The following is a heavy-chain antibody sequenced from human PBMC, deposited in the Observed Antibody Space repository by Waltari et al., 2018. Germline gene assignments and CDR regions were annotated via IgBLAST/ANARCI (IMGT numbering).Heavy chain of an antibody. V-gene: IGHV3-15*01. CDR1: GLPFSTAW. CDR2: IKSWVSGGTT. Sequence: EVRLVESGGGLVEPGGSLRLSCAGSGLPFSTAWMHWARQAPGQGLEWIGRIKSWVSGGTTEYGAPVKGRFTISRDDSKDTVYLQMNSLKTEDTGVYYCGDFTAFDYWGQGSLVIVSS. J-gene: IGHJ4*02. D-gene: IGHD2-8*02. CDR3: GDFTAFDY.